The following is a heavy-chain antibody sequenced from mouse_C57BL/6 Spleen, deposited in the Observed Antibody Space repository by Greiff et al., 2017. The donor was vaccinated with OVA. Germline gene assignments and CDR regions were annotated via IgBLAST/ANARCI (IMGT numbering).Heavy chain of an antibody. CDR3: ARDYGSSLQWYFDV. V-gene: IGHV1-55*01. CDR1: GYTFTSYW. D-gene: IGHD1-1*01. J-gene: IGHJ1*03. CDR2: IYPGSGST. Sequence: QVQLKQSGAELVKPGASVKMSCKASGYTFTSYWITWVKQRPGQGLEWIGDIYPGSGSTNYNEKFKSKATLTVDTSSSTAYMQLSSLTSEDSAVYYCARDYGSSLQWYFDVWGTGTTVTVSS.